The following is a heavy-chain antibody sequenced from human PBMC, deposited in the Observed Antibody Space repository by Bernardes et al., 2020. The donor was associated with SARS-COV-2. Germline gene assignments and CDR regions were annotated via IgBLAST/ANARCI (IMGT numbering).Heavy chain of an antibody. Sequence: SETLSLTCTVSGGSISSHYWSWIRQPPGKGLEWIGYIYYSGSTNYNPSLKSRVTISVDTSKNQFSLKLSSVTAADTAVYYCARVGGYCSSTSCYADYYYYGMDVWGQGTTVTVSS. CDR3: ARVGGYCSSTSCYADYYYYGMDV. V-gene: IGHV4-59*11. CDR2: IYYSGST. CDR1: GGSISSHY. J-gene: IGHJ6*02. D-gene: IGHD2-2*01.